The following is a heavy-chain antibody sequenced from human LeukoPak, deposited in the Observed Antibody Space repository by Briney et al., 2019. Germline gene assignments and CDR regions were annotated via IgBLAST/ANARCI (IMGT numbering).Heavy chain of an antibody. J-gene: IGHJ4*02. CDR3: ARTYCSTTACPFDY. Sequence: PSGTLSLTCAVSGGSISSANWWRWIRQPPGKGLEWLGFIYYTGSTNYNPSLKSRVTISVDTSKNQFSLKLTSVTAADTAVYYCARTYCSTTACPFDYWGQGTLVTVSS. V-gene: IGHV4-59*08. CDR1: GGSISSANW. D-gene: IGHD2-2*01. CDR2: IYYTGST.